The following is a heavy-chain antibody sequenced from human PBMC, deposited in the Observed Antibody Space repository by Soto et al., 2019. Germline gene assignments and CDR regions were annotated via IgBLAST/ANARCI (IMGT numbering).Heavy chain of an antibody. J-gene: IGHJ6*02. D-gene: IGHD3-3*01. Sequence: SVKVSCKASGGTFSSYAISWVRQAPGQGLEWMGGIIPIFGTANYAQKFQGRVTITADESTSTAYMELSSLRSEDTAVYYCARERRTIFGVVIPFYYYYGMDVWGQGTTVTVSS. CDR3: ARERRTIFGVVIPFYYYYGMDV. CDR1: GGTFSSYA. V-gene: IGHV1-69*13. CDR2: IIPIFGTA.